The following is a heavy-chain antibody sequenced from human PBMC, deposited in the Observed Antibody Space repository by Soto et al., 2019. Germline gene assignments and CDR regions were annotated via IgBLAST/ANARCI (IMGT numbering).Heavy chain of an antibody. J-gene: IGHJ3*02. CDR1: VGSISSSSYY. Sequence: SETLSLTCTVSVGSISSSSYYWGGIRQPPGKGREWMGGIYYRGRTYYNPALKSRVTISVDTSKNQFSLKLSSVTAADTAVYYCARHERITIFGVVMGGAFDIWGQGTMVTVSS. CDR3: ARHERITIFGVVMGGAFDI. CDR2: IYYRGRT. D-gene: IGHD3-3*01. V-gene: IGHV4-39*01.